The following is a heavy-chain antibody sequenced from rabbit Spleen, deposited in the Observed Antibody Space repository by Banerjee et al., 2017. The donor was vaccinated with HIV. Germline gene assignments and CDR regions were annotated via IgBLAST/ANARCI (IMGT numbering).Heavy chain of an antibody. Sequence: QEQLVESGGGLVKPGASLTLTCKASGFSFSSGYYMSWVRQAPGRGLEWIGCIGAGSGNTYYASWAKGRFTISKTSSTTVTLQMTSLTAADTATYFCASAYSDVYFDLWGPGTLVTVS. CDR3: ASAYSDVYFDL. J-gene: IGHJ4*01. CDR1: GFSFSSGYY. D-gene: IGHD6-1*01. V-gene: IGHV1S45*01. CDR2: IGAGSGNT.